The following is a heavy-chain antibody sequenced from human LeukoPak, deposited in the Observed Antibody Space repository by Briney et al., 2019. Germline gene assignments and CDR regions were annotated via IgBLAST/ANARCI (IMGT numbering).Heavy chain of an antibody. Sequence: SETLSLTCTVSGGSISSSSYYWGWIRQPPGKGLEWIGSIYYSGSTYYKPSLKSRVTISVDTSKNQFSLKLRSVTAADTAVYYCARQYIDILTGYHRGELYWYFDLWGRGTLVTVSS. V-gene: IGHV4-39*01. D-gene: IGHD3-9*01. J-gene: IGHJ2*01. CDR3: ARQYIDILTGYHRGELYWYFDL. CDR2: IYYSGST. CDR1: GGSISSSSYY.